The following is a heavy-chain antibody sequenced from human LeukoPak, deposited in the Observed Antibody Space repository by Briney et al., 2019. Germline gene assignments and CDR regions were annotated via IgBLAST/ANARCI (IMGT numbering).Heavy chain of an antibody. CDR1: GFTFSSYW. CDR3: ARRDSSGWYEENNWFDP. CDR2: IKQDGSEK. J-gene: IGHJ5*02. Sequence: GGSLRLSCAASGFTFSSYWMSLVRLAPGKGLEWVANIKQDGSEKYYVDSVKGRFTISRDNAKNSLYLQMNSLRAEDTAVYYCARRDSSGWYEENNWFDPWGQGTLVTVSS. D-gene: IGHD6-19*01. V-gene: IGHV3-7*01.